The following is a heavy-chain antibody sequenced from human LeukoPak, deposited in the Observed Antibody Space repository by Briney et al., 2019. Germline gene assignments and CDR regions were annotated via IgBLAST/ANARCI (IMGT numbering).Heavy chain of an antibody. CDR2: ISGNGERT. D-gene: IGHD1-26*01. CDR3: VSQSYSGSDNAYF. Sequence: PGGSLRLSCVTSGFMSITYVMSWARQAPGKGLEWVSIISGNGERTYYADSVKGRFTHYRDNSKNTLYLQMKSLRAEDTAVYYCVSQSYSGSDNAYF. V-gene: IGHV3-23*01. CDR1: GFMSITYV. J-gene: IGHJ4*01.